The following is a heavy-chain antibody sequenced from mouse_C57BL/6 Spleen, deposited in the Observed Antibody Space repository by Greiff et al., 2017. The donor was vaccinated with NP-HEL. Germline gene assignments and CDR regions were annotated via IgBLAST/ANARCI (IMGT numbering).Heavy chain of an antibody. D-gene: IGHD1-1*01. CDR3: ARDAEYYGSSLYFDI. J-gene: IGHJ1*03. Sequence: EVKLEESGGGLVKPGGSLKLSCAASGFTFSSYAMSWVRQTPEKRLEWVATISDGGSYTYYPDNVKGRFTISRDNAKNNLYLQMSHLKSEDTAMYYCARDAEYYGSSLYFDIWGTGTTVTVSS. CDR1: GFTFSSYA. CDR2: ISDGGSYT. V-gene: IGHV5-4*01.